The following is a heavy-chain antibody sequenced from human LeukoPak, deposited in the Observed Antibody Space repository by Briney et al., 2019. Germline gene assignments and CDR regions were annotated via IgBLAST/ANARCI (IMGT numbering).Heavy chain of an antibody. D-gene: IGHD3-22*01. J-gene: IGHJ3*01. CDR3: ARDLSYSRDDAFDL. V-gene: IGHV3-11*06. CDR1: GFTFSDYY. Sequence: GGSLRLSCAASGFTFSDYYMSWIRQAPGKGLEWVSYIRSGGTNTDYTGSVKGRFTISRDNAKNSLYLQMNSLRAEDTAVYYCARDLSYSRDDAFDLWGQGTMVTVSS. CDR2: IRSGGTNT.